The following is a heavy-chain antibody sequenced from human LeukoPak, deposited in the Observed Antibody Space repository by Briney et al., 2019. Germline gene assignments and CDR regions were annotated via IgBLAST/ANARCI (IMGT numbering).Heavy chain of an antibody. CDR3: ARLRQQLVRYFDY. CDR2: IYYSGST. Sequence: SETLSLTCTVSGGSISSYYWSWIRQPPGKGLEWIGYIYYSGSTNYNPSLKSRVTISVDTSKNQFSLKLSSVTAADTAVYYCARLRQQLVRYFDYWGQGTLVTVSS. CDR1: GGSISSYY. J-gene: IGHJ4*02. V-gene: IGHV4-59*01. D-gene: IGHD6-13*01.